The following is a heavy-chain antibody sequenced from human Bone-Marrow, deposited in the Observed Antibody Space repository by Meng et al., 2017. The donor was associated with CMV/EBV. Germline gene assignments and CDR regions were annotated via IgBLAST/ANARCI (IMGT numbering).Heavy chain of an antibody. CDR2: IYPGDSDT. CDR1: GYSFTSYW. J-gene: IGHJ5*02. V-gene: IGHV5-51*01. CDR3: ARQGAYYEFWSGHWEWFNP. D-gene: IGHD3-3*01. Sequence: GESLKISCKGSGYSFTSYWIGWVRQMPGKGLEWMGIIYPGDSDTRYSPSFQGQVTISADKSISTAYLQWSSLKASDTAMYYCARQGAYYEFWSGHWEWFNPWGQGTLVTVSS.